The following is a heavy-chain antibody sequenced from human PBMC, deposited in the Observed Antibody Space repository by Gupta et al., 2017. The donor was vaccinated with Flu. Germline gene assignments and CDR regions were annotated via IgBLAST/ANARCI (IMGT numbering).Heavy chain of an antibody. Sequence: GADVKNPGASVQVSCKASGHTFTSYGITWVRQAPGQGLEWMGWINSNNGDRSRVQKFQGRVTITTDSSTSTAYMDLRSLRSDDTAVHYCARGAGNYYPLEDWGQGTLVTVSS. CDR2: INSNNGDR. CDR3: ARGAGNYYPLED. D-gene: IGHD3-10*01. V-gene: IGHV1-18*01. J-gene: IGHJ4*02. CDR1: GHTFTSYG.